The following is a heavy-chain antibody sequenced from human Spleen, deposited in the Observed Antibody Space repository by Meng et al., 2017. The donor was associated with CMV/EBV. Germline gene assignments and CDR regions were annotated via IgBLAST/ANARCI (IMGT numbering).Heavy chain of an antibody. D-gene: IGHD3-10*01. CDR3: ARERGVGTTRIFDP. CDR2: SNAGNGNT. J-gene: IGHJ5*02. V-gene: IGHV1-3*02. Sequence: ASGYTFTSYAMHWVRQAPGQRLEWMGWSNAGNGNTKYSQEFQGRVTITRDTSASTAYMELSSLRSEDMAVYYCARERGVGTTRIFDPWGQGTLVTVSS. CDR1: GYTFTSYA.